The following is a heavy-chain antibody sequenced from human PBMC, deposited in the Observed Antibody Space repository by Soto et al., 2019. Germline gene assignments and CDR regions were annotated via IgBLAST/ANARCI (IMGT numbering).Heavy chain of an antibody. CDR3: AKDRSSTSCYAFDD. J-gene: IGHJ4*02. V-gene: IGHV3-23*01. Sequence: GGSLRLSCAASGFTFSSYAMSWVRQAPGKGLEWVSAINSRGGSTYYADSVKGRFTISRDSSKNSLYLQMNSLRAEDTAVYYCAKDRSSTSCYAFDDSGQGALVTVSS. CDR2: INSRGGST. CDR1: GFTFSSYA. D-gene: IGHD2-2*01.